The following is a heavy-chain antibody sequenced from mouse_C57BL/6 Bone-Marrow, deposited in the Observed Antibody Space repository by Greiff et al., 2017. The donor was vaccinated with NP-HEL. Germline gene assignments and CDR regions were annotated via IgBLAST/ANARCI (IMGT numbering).Heavy chain of an antibody. D-gene: IGHD4-1*01. V-gene: IGHV14-4*01. Sequence: VQLQQSGAELVRPGASVKLSCTASGFNIKDDYMHWVKQRPEQGLEWIGWIDPETGDTEYASKFQGKATITADTSSNTAYLQLSSLSSEDTAVYYCTTGKTRFAYWGQGTLVTVSA. J-gene: IGHJ3*01. CDR2: IDPETGDT. CDR3: TTGKTRFAY. CDR1: GFNIKDDY.